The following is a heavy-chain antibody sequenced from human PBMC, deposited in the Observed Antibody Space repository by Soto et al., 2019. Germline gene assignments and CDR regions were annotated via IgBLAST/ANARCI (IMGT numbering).Heavy chain of an antibody. V-gene: IGHV3-23*01. CDR2: VNGRGDSA. Sequence: GGSLRLSCEASGFTFKNFAMSWVRQAPGKGLEWVSAVNGRGDSAFYADSVRGRFTISRDNSRKTLYLQMNGLRPEDTAVYYCVKDRSDTWSFDYWGQGTLVTVSS. J-gene: IGHJ4*02. D-gene: IGHD2-8*02. CDR3: VKDRSDTWSFDY. CDR1: GFTFKNFA.